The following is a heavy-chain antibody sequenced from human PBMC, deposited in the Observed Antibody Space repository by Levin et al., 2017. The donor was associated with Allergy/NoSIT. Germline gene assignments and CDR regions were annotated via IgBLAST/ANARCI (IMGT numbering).Heavy chain of an antibody. D-gene: IGHD2-15*01. V-gene: IGHV3-74*01. Sequence: GGSLRLSCAASGFTFSRRWMHWVRQAPGKGLEWVSQINNDGSSTNYSDSVKGRFTISRDNARNTLFLQISNLRAEDTAVYYCARGDCSATRCLGYWGQGTLVTVSS. CDR1: GFTFSRRW. J-gene: IGHJ4*02. CDR2: INNDGSST. CDR3: ARGDCSATRCLGY.